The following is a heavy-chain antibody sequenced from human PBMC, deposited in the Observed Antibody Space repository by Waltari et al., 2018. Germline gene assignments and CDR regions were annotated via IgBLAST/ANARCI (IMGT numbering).Heavy chain of an antibody. V-gene: IGHV3-7*03. CDR1: GFTFSTSW. Sequence: EVQLVESGGGLVQPGGSLRLSCAASGFTFSTSWMSWVRQAPGKGLEWVANIKQDGSEKYYADSVKGRFTISRDNAKNTLYMQMNSLRAEDTAVYYCARDTYYDFWSAVMGSFDIWGQGTMVTVSS. J-gene: IGHJ3*02. CDR2: IKQDGSEK. D-gene: IGHD3-3*01. CDR3: ARDTYYDFWSAVMGSFDI.